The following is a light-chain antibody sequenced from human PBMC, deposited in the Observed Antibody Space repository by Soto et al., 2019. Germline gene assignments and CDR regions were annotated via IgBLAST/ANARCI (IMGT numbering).Light chain of an antibody. CDR2: EVS. CDR1: SGDVGVYNY. CDR3: SSYTSSTTLLL. J-gene: IGLJ1*01. Sequence: QSVLTQPASVSGSPGQSITVSCTGASGDVGVYNYVSWYQQHPGKAPKLIIYEVSFRPSGVSNRFSGSKSGNTATLTISGLQAEDEADYYCSSYTSSTTLLLFXTGTNLTVL. V-gene: IGLV2-14*01.